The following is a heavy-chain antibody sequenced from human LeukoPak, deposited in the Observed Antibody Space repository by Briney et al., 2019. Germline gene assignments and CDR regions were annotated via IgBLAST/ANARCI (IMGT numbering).Heavy chain of an antibody. CDR2: IKEDGSKK. CDR1: GFTFSSYW. Sequence: PGGSLRLSCADSGFTFSSYWMSWVRQAPGKRLEWVANIKEDGSKKYYVDSVKGRFTISRDNAKNSLYLQMNSLRAEDTAVCYCARDGPTYYDFWSGYYPHNWFDPWGQGTLVTVSS. D-gene: IGHD3-3*01. CDR3: ARDGPTYYDFWSGYYPHNWFDP. V-gene: IGHV3-7*01. J-gene: IGHJ5*02.